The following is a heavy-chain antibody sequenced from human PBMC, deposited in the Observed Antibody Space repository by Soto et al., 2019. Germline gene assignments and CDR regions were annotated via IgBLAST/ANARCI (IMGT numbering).Heavy chain of an antibody. D-gene: IGHD2-21*02. CDR3: TRDGRGLGRLSLFEY. V-gene: IGHV3-53*01. CDR2: IYSGETT. Sequence: GGSLRLSCAASGFNVNSDYMNWVRQTPGKGLEWVASIYSGETTYYADSVRGRFTISSDKSKNTLYFQLSSLRIEDTAVYYCTRDGRGLGRLSLFEYWGQGILVTVSS. J-gene: IGHJ4*02. CDR1: GFNVNSDY.